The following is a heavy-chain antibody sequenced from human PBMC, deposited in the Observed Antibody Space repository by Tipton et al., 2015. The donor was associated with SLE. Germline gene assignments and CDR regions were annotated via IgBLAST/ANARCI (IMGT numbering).Heavy chain of an antibody. CDR2: INHSGSP. CDR3: AREVTGYPVFDY. D-gene: IGHD3-9*01. Sequence: TLSLTCAVSGGSFNDYYWGWMRQSPGKGLEWIGEINHSGSPNYNPSLKSRVTVSADTSKNQFSLKLTSVTAADTAVYYCAREVTGYPVFDYWGQGTLVTVSS. J-gene: IGHJ4*02. CDR1: GGSFNDYY. V-gene: IGHV4-34*01.